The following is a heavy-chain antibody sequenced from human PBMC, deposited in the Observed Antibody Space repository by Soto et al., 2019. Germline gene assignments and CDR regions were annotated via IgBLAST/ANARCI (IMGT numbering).Heavy chain of an antibody. D-gene: IGHD4-4*01. CDR3: AKDSNKYSSSLRGRYFDY. J-gene: IGHJ4*02. CDR2: ISGGGSNT. CDR1: GFPFSSYV. Sequence: GGSLRLSCAASGFPFSSYVMSWVRQAPGRGLEWVSGISGGGSNTFYADYVKGRFTISRDNSKNTLLLQMNSLGAEDTAVYYCAKDSNKYSSSLRGRYFDYWGQGIGVTVSS. V-gene: IGHV3-23*01.